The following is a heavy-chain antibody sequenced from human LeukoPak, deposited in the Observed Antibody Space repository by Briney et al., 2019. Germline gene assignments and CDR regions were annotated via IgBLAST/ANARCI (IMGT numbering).Heavy chain of an antibody. CDR1: GLTFSSYS. Sequence: GGSLRLSCAASGLTFSSYSMNWVRQAPGKGLEWVSSIGDSGSSTYYADSVKGRFIISRDNSKNTLYLQMSSLRVEDTAIYYCARRPYAGAFDIWGQGTMVTVSS. CDR3: ARRPYAGAFDI. J-gene: IGHJ3*02. CDR2: IGDSGSST. D-gene: IGHD4-17*01. V-gene: IGHV3-23*01.